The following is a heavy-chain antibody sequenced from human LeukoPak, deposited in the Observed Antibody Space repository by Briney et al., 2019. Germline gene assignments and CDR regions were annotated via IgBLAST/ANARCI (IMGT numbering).Heavy chain of an antibody. CDR3: ARDPAAEVSYFDY. Sequence: GSLRLSCAASGFTFSSYSMNWVRQAPGKGLEWVSSISSSSSYIYYADSVKGRFTISRDNAKNSLYLQLNSLRADDTAVYYCARDPAAEVSYFDYWGQGTLVTVSS. D-gene: IGHD6-13*01. V-gene: IGHV3-21*01. CDR1: GFTFSSYS. J-gene: IGHJ4*02. CDR2: ISSSSSYI.